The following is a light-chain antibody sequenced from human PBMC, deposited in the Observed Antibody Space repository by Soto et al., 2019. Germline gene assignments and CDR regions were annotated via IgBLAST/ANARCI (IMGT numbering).Light chain of an antibody. CDR3: QQANSFPLT. CDR1: QGISNW. CDR2: TGA. J-gene: IGKJ4*01. Sequence: DIQMTQSPSSVSASVGDRVSITCRASQGISNWLAWYQQKPGRAPKLLIYTGASLQSGGPSRFSGNGYGIDFTITISSLQHEDVATYYCQQANSFPLTFGGGTKVEIK. V-gene: IGKV1-12*01.